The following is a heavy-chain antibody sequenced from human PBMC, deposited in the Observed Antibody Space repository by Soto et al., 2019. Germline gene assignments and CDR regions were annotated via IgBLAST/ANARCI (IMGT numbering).Heavy chain of an antibody. Sequence: QVQLVESGGGVVQPGRSLRLSCAASGFTVSSYAMHWVRQAPGKGLEWVAIISYDGSKIYYADSVKGRFTISRDNSKNTLYLQVNSLRAEDTAVYYCARESYGDYYFDYWGQGTLVTVSS. D-gene: IGHD4-17*01. V-gene: IGHV3-30-3*01. J-gene: IGHJ4*02. CDR2: ISYDGSKI. CDR1: GFTVSSYA. CDR3: ARESYGDYYFDY.